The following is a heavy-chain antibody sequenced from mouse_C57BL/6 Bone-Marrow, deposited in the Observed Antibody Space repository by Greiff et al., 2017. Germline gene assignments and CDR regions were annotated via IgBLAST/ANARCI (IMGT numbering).Heavy chain of an antibody. Sequence: QVQLQQSGTELVKPGASVKLSCKASGYTFTSYWMHWVKQRPGQGLEWIGNINPSNGGTNYNQKFKSKATLTVDKSSSTAYMQLSSLTSEDSAVYYCARKWLWWYFDVWGTGTTVTVSS. CDR2: INPSNGGT. D-gene: IGHD1-3*01. CDR1: GYTFTSYW. V-gene: IGHV1-53*01. CDR3: ARKWLWWYFDV. J-gene: IGHJ1*03.